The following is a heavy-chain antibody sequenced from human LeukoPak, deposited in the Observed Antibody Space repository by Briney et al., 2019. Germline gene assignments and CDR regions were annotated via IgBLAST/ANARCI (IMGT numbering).Heavy chain of an antibody. J-gene: IGHJ4*02. CDR2: ISGRSSTI. Sequence: GGSLRLSCAASGFTFSTYSMNWVRQAPGKGLEWVSYISGRSSTIYYADSVKGRFTISRDNAKNSLFLQMNSLRDEDTAVYYCARAPSRSGWDFDYWGQGTLVTVSS. V-gene: IGHV3-48*02. D-gene: IGHD6-19*01. CDR3: ARAPSRSGWDFDY. CDR1: GFTFSTYS.